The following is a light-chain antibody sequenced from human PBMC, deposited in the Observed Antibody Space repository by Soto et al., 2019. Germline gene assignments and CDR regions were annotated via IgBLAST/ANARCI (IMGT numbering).Light chain of an antibody. J-gene: IGKJ5*01. CDR3: QQYKNWPL. CDR1: QSVNSH. CDR2: GAS. Sequence: IVMTQSPATLSVSPGEKVTLSCRASQSVNSHVAWYQQKLGQAPRLLLYGASTRATGIPARFSGSGSGTEFTLTISNLQSEDFAVYYCQQYKNWPLFGQGTRLDIK. V-gene: IGKV3-15*01.